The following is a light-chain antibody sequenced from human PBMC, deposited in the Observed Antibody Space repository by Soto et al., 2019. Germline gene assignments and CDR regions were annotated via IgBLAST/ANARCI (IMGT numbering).Light chain of an antibody. CDR2: LEGSGSY. J-gene: IGLJ1*01. CDR3: ETWDSNTPYV. V-gene: IGLV4-60*03. Sequence: QLVLTQSSSASASLGSSVKLTCTLSSGHSSYIIAWHQQQPGKAPRYLMKLEGSGSYNKGSGVPDRFSGSSSGADRYLTISNLQSEDEADYYCETWDSNTPYVFGTGTQLTVL. CDR1: SGHSSYI.